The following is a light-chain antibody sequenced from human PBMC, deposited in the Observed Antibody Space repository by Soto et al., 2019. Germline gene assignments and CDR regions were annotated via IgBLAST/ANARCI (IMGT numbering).Light chain of an antibody. Sequence: QAVVTQEPSFSVSPGGTVTLTCGLSSGSVSTSYYPSWYQQTPGQAPRTLIYRTNTRSSGVPDRFSGSILGNKAALTITGAQADDESDYYCVLYMGSDPVFGGGTKVTVL. J-gene: IGLJ2*01. V-gene: IGLV8-61*01. CDR2: RTN. CDR3: VLYMGSDPV. CDR1: SGSVSTSYY.